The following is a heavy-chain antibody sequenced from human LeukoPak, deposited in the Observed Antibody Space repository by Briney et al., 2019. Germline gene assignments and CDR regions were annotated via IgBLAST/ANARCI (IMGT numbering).Heavy chain of an antibody. CDR2: ISAYNGNT. J-gene: IGHJ4*02. V-gene: IGHV1-18*01. D-gene: IGHD3-22*01. Sequence: ASVKVSCKASGYTFTSYGISWVRQAPGQGLEWMGWISAYNGNTNYAQKLQGRATMTTDTSTSTAYMELRSLRSDDTAVYYCARVGDVSDYYDSGGFDGYWGQGTLVTVSS. CDR3: ARVGDVSDYYDSGGFDGY. CDR1: GYTFTSYG.